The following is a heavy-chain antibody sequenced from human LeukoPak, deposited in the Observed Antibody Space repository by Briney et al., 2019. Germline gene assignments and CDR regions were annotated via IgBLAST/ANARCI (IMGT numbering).Heavy chain of an antibody. V-gene: IGHV3-21*01. CDR3: ARATRGYSYGCDY. CDR2: ISSSSSYI. D-gene: IGHD5-18*01. J-gene: IGHJ4*02. Sequence: GRSLRLSCAASGFTFSSYSMNWVRQAPGKGLEWVSSISSSSSYIYYADSVKGRFTISRDNAKNSLYLQMNSLRAEDTAVYYCARATRGYSYGCDYWGQGTLVTVSS. CDR1: GFTFSSYS.